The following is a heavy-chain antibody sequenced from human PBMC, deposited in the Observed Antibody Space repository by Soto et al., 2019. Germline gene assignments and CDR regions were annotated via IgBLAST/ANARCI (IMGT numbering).Heavy chain of an antibody. Sequence: EMQLVESGGGLVQPGGSLRVSCAASGFTFSNYPMDWVRQAPGKGLEWVSSISSTSSFTYYADSLKGRFTVSRDNAKNSLYPQLNSLTAEDTAVYYCARGPRYSGSSLDSWGQGTLVTVSS. CDR3: ARGPRYSGSSLDS. V-gene: IGHV3-21*01. CDR2: ISSTSSFT. CDR1: GFTFSNYP. J-gene: IGHJ4*02. D-gene: IGHD1-26*01.